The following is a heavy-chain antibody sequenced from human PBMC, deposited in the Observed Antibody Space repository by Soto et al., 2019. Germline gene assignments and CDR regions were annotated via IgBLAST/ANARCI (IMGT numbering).Heavy chain of an antibody. V-gene: IGHV3-30-3*01. D-gene: IGHD2-2*01. CDR3: ARERFAIVVIPAAIFY. Sequence: SCAASGFTFSTYAMHWVRQAPGKGLEWVAVISYDGSNKYYADSVKGRFTISRDNSKNTLYLQMNSLRAEDTAVYYCARERFAIVVIPAAIFYWGQGTLVTVSS. CDR2: ISYDGSNK. CDR1: GFTFSTYA. J-gene: IGHJ4*02.